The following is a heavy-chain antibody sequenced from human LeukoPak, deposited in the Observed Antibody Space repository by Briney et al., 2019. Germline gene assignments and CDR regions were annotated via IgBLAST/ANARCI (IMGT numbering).Heavy chain of an antibody. V-gene: IGHV3-23*01. CDR2: ISGSGGSI. D-gene: IGHD4-17*01. CDR3: ARDAGGAWPFDY. J-gene: IGHJ4*02. CDR1: GFTFSSYA. Sequence: GGSLRFSCAASGFTFSSYAMSWVRQAPGKGLEWVSTISGSGGSIYYADSVKDRFTISRDNSKNTLYLQMNSLRAEDTAVYYCARDAGGAWPFDYWGQGTRVIVSS.